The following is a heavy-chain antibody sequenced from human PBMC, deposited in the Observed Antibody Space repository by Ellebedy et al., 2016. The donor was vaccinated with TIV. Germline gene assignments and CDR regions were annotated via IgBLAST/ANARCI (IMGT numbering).Heavy chain of an antibody. CDR2: IHPGESDT. V-gene: IGHV5-51*01. CDR1: QHSFTRNW. CDR3: ARAPSWMGFFDY. J-gene: IGHJ4*02. D-gene: IGHD2-2*03. Sequence: GESLKISCQGSQHSFTRNWIGWVRQRPGKGLEWMGIIHPGESDTRYGSPFQGQVTISVDKAISTVYLQWSSLKASDTAIYYCARAPSWMGFFDYWGQGSLVTVSS.